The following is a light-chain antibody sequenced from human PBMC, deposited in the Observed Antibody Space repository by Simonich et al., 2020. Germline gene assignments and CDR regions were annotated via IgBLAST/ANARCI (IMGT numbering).Light chain of an antibody. CDR1: QSVSSY. Sequence: EIVLTQSPATLSLSPGERATLSCRASQSVSSYLAWYQQKPGQAPRLLIYDASNRATGIPAKFSGSGSGTDFTLPSSSIEPEDFAVYYCQQRSNWPPLTFGGGTKVEIK. CDR2: DAS. CDR3: QQRSNWPPLT. V-gene: IGKV3-11*01. J-gene: IGKJ4*01.